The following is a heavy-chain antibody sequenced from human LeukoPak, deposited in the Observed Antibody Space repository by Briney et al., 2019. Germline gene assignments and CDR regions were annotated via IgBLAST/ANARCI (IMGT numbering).Heavy chain of an antibody. J-gene: IGHJ4*02. V-gene: IGHV3-30-3*01. D-gene: IGHD2-15*01. CDR1: GFTFSSYA. Sequence: GGSLRLSCAASGFTFSSYAMHWVCQAPGKGLEWVAVISYDGSNKYYADSVKGRFTISRDNSKNTLYLQMNSLRAEDTAVYYCEGSGHTDFDYWGQGTLVTVSS. CDR2: ISYDGSNK. CDR3: EGSGHTDFDY.